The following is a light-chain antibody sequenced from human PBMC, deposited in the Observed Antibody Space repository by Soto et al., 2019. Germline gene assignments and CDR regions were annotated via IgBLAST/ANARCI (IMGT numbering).Light chain of an antibody. CDR2: VAS. J-gene: IGKJ1*01. CDR1: QSISSY. V-gene: IGKV1-17*01. Sequence: EIQMTQSPSSLSASVGDRATITCRASQSISSYLSWYQQKPGKAPKLLINVASTLQSGVPSRFSGSGSGTEFSLTISSLQPEDSATYYCLQYWDYSWTFGQGTKVDNK. CDR3: LQYWDYSWT.